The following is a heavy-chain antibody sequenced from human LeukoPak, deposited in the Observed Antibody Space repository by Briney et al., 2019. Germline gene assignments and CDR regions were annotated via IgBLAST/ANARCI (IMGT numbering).Heavy chain of an antibody. D-gene: IGHD2-15*01. J-gene: IGHJ4*02. CDR1: GGSISSYY. CDR2: IYYTGST. V-gene: IGHV4-59*08. CDR3: ARLDELLAFDY. Sequence: SETLSLTCTVSGGSISSYYWSWIRQPPANGLEWIGYIYYTGSTNYSPSLKSRVIISVDTSKNQFSLKLSSVTAADTAVYYCARLDELLAFDYWGQGTLVTVSS.